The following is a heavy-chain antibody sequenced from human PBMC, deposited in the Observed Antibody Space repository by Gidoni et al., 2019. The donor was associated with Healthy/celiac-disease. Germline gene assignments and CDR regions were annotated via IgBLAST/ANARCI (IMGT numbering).Heavy chain of an antibody. J-gene: IGHJ4*02. Sequence: EVQLLESGGGLVQPGGSLRLSCAASGFTFSSYAMSWVRQAPGKGLEWVSAISGSGGSTYYADSVKGRFTISRDNSKNTLYLQMNSLRAEDTAVYYCAKAHELELLFRTWYYFDYWGQGTLVTVSS. D-gene: IGHD1-7*01. CDR3: AKAHELELLFRTWYYFDY. V-gene: IGHV3-23*01. CDR2: ISGSGGST. CDR1: GFTFSSYA.